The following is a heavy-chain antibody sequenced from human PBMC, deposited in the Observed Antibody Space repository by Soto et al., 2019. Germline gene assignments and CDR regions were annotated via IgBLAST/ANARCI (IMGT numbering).Heavy chain of an antibody. CDR2: IIPILGIA. D-gene: IGHD6-13*01. CDR1: GGTFSSYT. J-gene: IGHJ5*02. V-gene: IGHV1-69*02. CDR3: AESSSWYEDVGWFDP. Sequence: QVQLVQSGAEVKKPGSSVKVSCKASGGTFSSYTISWVRQAPGQGLEWMGRIIPILGIANYAQKFQGRVTITADKSTSTAYMELSSLRSEDTAVYYCAESSSWYEDVGWFDPWGQGTLVTVSS.